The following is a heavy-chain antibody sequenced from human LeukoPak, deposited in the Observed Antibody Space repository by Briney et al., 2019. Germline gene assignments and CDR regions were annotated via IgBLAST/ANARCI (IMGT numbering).Heavy chain of an antibody. CDR3: AADERQLLSPYYFDY. CDR2: ISYDGSNK. J-gene: IGHJ4*02. CDR1: GFTFSSYG. D-gene: IGHD2-2*01. Sequence: GGSLRLSCAASGFTFSSYGMHWVRQAPGKGLEWVAVISYDGSNKYYADSVKGRFTISRDNSKNTLYLQMNSLRAEDTAVYYCAADERQLLSPYYFDYWGQGTLVTVSS. V-gene: IGHV3-30*03.